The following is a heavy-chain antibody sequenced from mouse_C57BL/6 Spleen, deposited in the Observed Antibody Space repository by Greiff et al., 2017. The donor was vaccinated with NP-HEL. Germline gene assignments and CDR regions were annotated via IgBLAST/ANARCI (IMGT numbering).Heavy chain of an antibody. V-gene: IGHV1-26*01. Sequence: VHVKQSGPELVKPGASVKISCKASGYTFTDYYMNWVKQSHGKSLEWIGDINPNNGGTSYNQKFKGKATLTVDKSSSTAYMELRSLTSEDSAVYYCDRGIYDGYYEFAYWGQGTLVTVSA. CDR3: DRGIYDGYYEFAY. D-gene: IGHD2-3*01. CDR1: GYTFTDYY. J-gene: IGHJ3*01. CDR2: INPNNGGT.